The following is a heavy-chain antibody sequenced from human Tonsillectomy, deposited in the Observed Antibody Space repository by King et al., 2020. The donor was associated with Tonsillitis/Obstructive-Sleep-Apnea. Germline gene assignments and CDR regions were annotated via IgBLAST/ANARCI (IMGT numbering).Heavy chain of an antibody. CDR3: ARVGYSSGWFKMDY. V-gene: IGHV3-7*03. CDR2: IKEDGSDK. J-gene: IGHJ6*04. Sequence: VQLVESGGGLVQPGGSLRLSCAASGFTFNIYWMNWVRQAPGKGLEWVANIKEDGSDKYYVDSVKGRFTISRDNAKNSVYLQMNSLSAEDTAVYYCARVGYSSGWFKMDYWGKGTTVTVAS. CDR1: GFTFNIYW. D-gene: IGHD6-19*01.